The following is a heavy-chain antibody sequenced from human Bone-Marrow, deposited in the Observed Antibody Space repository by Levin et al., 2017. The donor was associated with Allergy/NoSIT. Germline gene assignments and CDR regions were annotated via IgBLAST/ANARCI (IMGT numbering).Heavy chain of an antibody. D-gene: IGHD6-19*01. Sequence: ETLTLTCTVSGFSLSNARMGVSWIRQPPGKALEWLAHIFSNDEKSYSTSLKSRLTISKDTSKSQVVLTMTNMDPVDTATYYCARIRGLAVADGGWFDPWGQGTLVTVSS. J-gene: IGHJ5*02. CDR1: GFSLSNARMG. CDR3: ARIRGLAVADGGWFDP. V-gene: IGHV2-26*01. CDR2: IFSNDEK.